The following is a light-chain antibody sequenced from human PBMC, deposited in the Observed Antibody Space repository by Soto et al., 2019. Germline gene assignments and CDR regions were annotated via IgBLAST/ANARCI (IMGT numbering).Light chain of an antibody. Sequence: EIVLTQSPGTLSLSPGERATLSCRASQRVSSTYLAWYQQKPGQAPRLLIYGASSRATGIPDRFSGSGSGTDFTLTISRLEPEDFAVYYCQQYDTSPEVTFGGGTKVEIK. CDR3: QQYDTSPEVT. J-gene: IGKJ4*01. CDR1: QRVSSTY. V-gene: IGKV3-20*01. CDR2: GAS.